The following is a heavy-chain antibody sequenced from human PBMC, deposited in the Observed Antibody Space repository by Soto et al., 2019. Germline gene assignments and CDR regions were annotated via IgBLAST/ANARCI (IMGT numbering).Heavy chain of an antibody. Sequence: GGSLRLSCAASGFTVSSNYMSWVRQAPGKGLEWVSVISGSGGSTYYADSVKDRFTISRDNSKNTLYLQMNSLRAEDTAVYYCAKSHKLGIIAYSGQGTLVTVSS. CDR1: GFTVSSNY. CDR2: ISGSGGST. CDR3: AKSHKLGIIAY. D-gene: IGHD7-27*01. J-gene: IGHJ4*02. V-gene: IGHV3-23*01.